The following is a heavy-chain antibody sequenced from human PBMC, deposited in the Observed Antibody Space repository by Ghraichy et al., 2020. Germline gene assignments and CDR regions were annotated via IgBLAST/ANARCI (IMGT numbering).Heavy chain of an antibody. Sequence: GSLRLSCAASGFTFSNFGLHWVRQAPGKGPEWVAFIRYHGNDKYYADSVKGRFTISRDNSKDTLYLQMTSLRIEDTAMYYCARNDYHLDSWGQGTLVTVSS. D-gene: IGHD4-11*01. CDR1: GFTFSNFG. CDR2: IRYHGNDK. V-gene: IGHV3-30*02. CDR3: ARNDYHLDS. J-gene: IGHJ4*02.